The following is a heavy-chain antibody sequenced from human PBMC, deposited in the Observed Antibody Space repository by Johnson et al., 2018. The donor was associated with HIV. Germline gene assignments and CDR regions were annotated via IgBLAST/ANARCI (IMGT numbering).Heavy chain of an antibody. J-gene: IGHJ3*02. D-gene: IGHD3-22*01. CDR3: ARGRISMTAVDLRGGAFDI. V-gene: IGHV3-30-3*01. CDR2: ISYDGSNK. Sequence: VQLVESGGGVVQPGRSLRLSCAASGFTFSSYAMHWVRQAPGKGLEWVAVISYDGSNKYHADSVKGRFTISRDNSKNTLFLQMNSLRGEDTAMYYCARGRISMTAVDLRGGAFDIWGQGTLVTVSS. CDR1: GFTFSSYA.